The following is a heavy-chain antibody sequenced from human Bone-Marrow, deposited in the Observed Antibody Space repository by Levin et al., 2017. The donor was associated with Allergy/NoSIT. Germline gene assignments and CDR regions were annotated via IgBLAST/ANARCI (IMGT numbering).Heavy chain of an antibody. V-gene: IGHV4-34*01. CDR2: INHSGNT. CDR3: ARGQWLDNY. CDR1: SGSFSGYS. Sequence: SQTLSLTCAVYSGSFSGYSWSWIRQSPEKGLEWIGEINHSGNTTYNPSLKSRVAISVDTSKNQFSLKLTSVTAADTAVYYCARGQWLDNYWGQGTLVTVSS. J-gene: IGHJ4*02. D-gene: IGHD2-2*03.